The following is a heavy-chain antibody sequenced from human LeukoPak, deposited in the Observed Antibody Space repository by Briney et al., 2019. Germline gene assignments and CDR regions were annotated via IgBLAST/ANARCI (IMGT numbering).Heavy chain of an antibody. CDR2: IYSGGST. Sequence: PGGSLRLSCAASGITSSSSAMSWVRQAPGKGLEWVSVIYSGGSTYYADSVKGRFTISRDNSKNTLYLQMNSLRAEDTAVYYCASGDLVAGLFDYWGQGTLVTVSS. V-gene: IGHV3-53*01. CDR3: ASGDLVAGLFDY. CDR1: GITSSSSA. D-gene: IGHD6-19*01. J-gene: IGHJ4*02.